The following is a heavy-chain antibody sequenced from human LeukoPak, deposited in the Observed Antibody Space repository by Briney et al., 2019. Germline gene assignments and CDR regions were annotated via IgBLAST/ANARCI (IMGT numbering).Heavy chain of an antibody. CDR3: VRDRGSYRPIDY. CDR1: GFSVSSYY. V-gene: IGHV3-21*01. CDR2: ISSSGTYI. Sequence: GGSLRLSCAASGFSVSSYYMTWVRQAPGKGLEWVSSISSSGTYIYYRDSVKGRFTISRDNAENSLYLEMNSLRVEDTAIYYCVRDRGSYRPIDYWGQGTLVTVSS. J-gene: IGHJ4*02. D-gene: IGHD1-26*01.